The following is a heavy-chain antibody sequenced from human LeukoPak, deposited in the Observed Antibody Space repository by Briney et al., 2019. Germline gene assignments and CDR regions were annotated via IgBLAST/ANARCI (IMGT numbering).Heavy chain of an antibody. D-gene: IGHD3-9*01. CDR3: ASGRILTGYFPSYYYYYMDV. J-gene: IGHJ6*03. Sequence: PSETLSLTCAVYGGSFSGYYWSWIRQPPGKGLEWIGEINHSGSTNYNLSLKSRVTISVDTSKNQFSLKLSSVPAADTAVYYCASGRILTGYFPSYYYYYMDVWGKGTTVTISS. CDR1: GGSFSGYY. CDR2: INHSGST. V-gene: IGHV4-34*01.